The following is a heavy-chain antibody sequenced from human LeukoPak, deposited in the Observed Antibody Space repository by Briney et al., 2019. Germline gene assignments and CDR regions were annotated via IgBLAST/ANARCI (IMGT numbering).Heavy chain of an antibody. CDR1: GGSISSYY. D-gene: IGHD3-22*01. CDR3: ARGYDSSGYYFQH. Sequence: PSETLSLTCTVSGGSISSYYWGWIRQPPGKGLEWIGSIYYSGSTYYNPSLKSRVTISVDTSKNQFSLKLSSVTAADTAVYYCARGYDSSGYYFQHWGQGTLVTVSS. V-gene: IGHV4-39*01. J-gene: IGHJ1*01. CDR2: IYYSGST.